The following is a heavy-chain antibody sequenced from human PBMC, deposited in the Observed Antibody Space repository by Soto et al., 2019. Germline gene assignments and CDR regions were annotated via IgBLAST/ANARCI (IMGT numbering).Heavy chain of an antibody. CDR3: ASHGNFVLAGNNWFDP. J-gene: IGHJ5*02. Sequence: GASVKVSCKASGYTFTSYAMHWVRQAPGQRLEWMGWINAGNGNTKYSQKFQGRVTITRDTSASTAYMELSSLRSEDTAVYYCASHGNFVLAGNNWFDPWGQGTLVTVSS. CDR2: INAGNGNT. V-gene: IGHV1-3*01. CDR1: GYTFTSYA. D-gene: IGHD6-19*01.